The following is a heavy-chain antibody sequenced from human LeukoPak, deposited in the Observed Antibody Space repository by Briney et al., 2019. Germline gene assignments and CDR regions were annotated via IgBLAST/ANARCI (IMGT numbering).Heavy chain of an antibody. J-gene: IGHJ4*02. CDR2: IYYSGST. V-gene: IGHV4-39*07. CDR1: GGSISSSSYY. CDR3: ARRDGYSELFDY. Sequence: PSETLSLTCTVSGGSISSSSYYWGWIRQPPGKGLEWIGNIYYSGSTYYNPSLKSQVTISVDTSKNQFSLKLSSVTAADTAVYYCARRDGYSELFDYWGQGTLVTVSS. D-gene: IGHD5-24*01.